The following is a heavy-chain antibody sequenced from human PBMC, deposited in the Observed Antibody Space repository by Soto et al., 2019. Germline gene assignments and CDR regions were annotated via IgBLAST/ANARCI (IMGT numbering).Heavy chain of an antibody. Sequence: QMQLVESGGGVVQPGRSLRLSCEAFEFGFSNYGMHWVRQAPGKGLEWVAVIWLDGSNEDYTDSVRGRFTISRDNSLNAVCLQVNSLRVEDTAVYFCARDPQPERGYYGMDVWGQGTMVTVSS. CDR1: EFGFSNYG. CDR3: ARDPQPERGYYGMDV. D-gene: IGHD2-2*01. CDR2: IWLDGSNE. V-gene: IGHV3-33*01. J-gene: IGHJ6*02.